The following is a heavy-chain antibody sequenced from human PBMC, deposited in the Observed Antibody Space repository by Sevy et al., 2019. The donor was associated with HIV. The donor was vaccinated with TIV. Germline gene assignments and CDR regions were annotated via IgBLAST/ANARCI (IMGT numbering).Heavy chain of an antibody. CDR1: GYTFITYY. V-gene: IGHV1-46*01. CDR3: ARDRDLSGSYLEYYYYAMHV. Sequence: ASVKVSCKASGYTFITYYVHWVRQAPGQGLEWMGLIDPSGSTRYAQKFQGRVSMTGDTSTTTVYMELSSLTSEDTAVYYCARDRDLSGSYLEYYYYAMHVWGQGTTVTVSS. D-gene: IGHD1-26*01. CDR2: IDPSGST. J-gene: IGHJ6*02.